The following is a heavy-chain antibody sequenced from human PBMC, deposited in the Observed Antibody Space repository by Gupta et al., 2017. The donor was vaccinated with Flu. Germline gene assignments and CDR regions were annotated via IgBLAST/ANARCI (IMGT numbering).Heavy chain of an antibody. J-gene: IGHJ4*02. V-gene: IGHV3-74*01. Sequence: EVHLMSSGGGLVQPGGSLILSCAASGFTLSDYWMLWVRQGPGKGLVWVSRNNPDGTRADYTESVRGRFAVSRDNAKNTLYLEINSLTAEDTAVYYCARDRRTAGRPEDWGQGTLVIVSS. CDR2: NNPDGTRA. CDR1: GFTLSDYW. CDR3: ARDRRTAGRPED.